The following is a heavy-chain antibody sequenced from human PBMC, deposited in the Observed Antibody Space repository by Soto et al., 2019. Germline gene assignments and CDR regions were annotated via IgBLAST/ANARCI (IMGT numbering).Heavy chain of an antibody. CDR2: VNHIEST. CDR1: EGSFSGYY. V-gene: IGHV4-34*01. D-gene: IGHD3-10*01. J-gene: IGHJ4*01. Sequence: SLTQCLTKAVYEGSFSGYYGSWIRQHPGKGLEWIGEVNHIESTNYNPSLKSRVTMSIDTSKNQFSLKLDSVTAADTAVYYCARSRGDGAGSYFRHYFDYRRHGNLVTVSS. CDR3: ARSRGDGAGSYFRHYFDY.